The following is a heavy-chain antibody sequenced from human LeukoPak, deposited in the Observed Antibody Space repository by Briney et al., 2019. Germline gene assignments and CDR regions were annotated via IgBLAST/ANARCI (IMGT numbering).Heavy chain of an antibody. Sequence: ASETLSLTCGVSGYSIRTGYYWGWVRQPPGKGLEWIGSVYHSGSTYYNPSLKSRVNILVDTSKNQFSLRLTSVTAASAAFSYRARAYFSLGAFHIGGQETMVTVST. V-gene: IGHV4-38-2*01. J-gene: IGHJ3*02. CDR3: ARAYFSLGAFHI. CDR2: VYHSGST. CDR1: GYSIRTGYY. D-gene: IGHD2/OR15-2a*01.